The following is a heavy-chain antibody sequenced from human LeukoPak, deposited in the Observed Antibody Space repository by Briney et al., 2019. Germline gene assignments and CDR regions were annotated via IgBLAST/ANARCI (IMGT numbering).Heavy chain of an antibody. V-gene: IGHV1-2*02. D-gene: IGHD3-22*01. CDR3: AASPDYYDSSGYSYYFDY. Sequence: GASVKVSCKASGYTFTVYYIHWVRQAPGHGLEWMGWISPFSGGTNYAQKFQERVTITRDMSTSTAYMELSSLRSEDTAVYYCAASPDYYDSSGYSYYFDYWGQGTLVTVSS. CDR1: GYTFTVYY. J-gene: IGHJ4*02. CDR2: ISPFSGGT.